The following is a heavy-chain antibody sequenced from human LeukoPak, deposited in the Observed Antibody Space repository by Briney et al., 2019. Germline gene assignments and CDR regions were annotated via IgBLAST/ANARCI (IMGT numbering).Heavy chain of an antibody. V-gene: IGHV1-69*04. J-gene: IGHJ4*02. Sequence: SVKVTCKASGGTFSSYTISWVRQAPGQGLEWMGRIIPILGIANYAQKFQGRVTITADKSTSTAYMELSSLRSEDTAVYYCARDRGGSYFDYWGQGTLVTVSS. CDR1: GGTFSSYT. D-gene: IGHD1-26*01. CDR3: ARDRGGSYFDY. CDR2: IIPILGIA.